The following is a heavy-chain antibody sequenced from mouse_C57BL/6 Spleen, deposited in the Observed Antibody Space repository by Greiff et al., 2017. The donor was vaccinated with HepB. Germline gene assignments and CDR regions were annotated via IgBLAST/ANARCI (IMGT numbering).Heavy chain of an antibody. Sequence: VKLQQPGAELVKPGASVKMSCKASGYTFTSYWITWVKQRPGQGLEWIGDIYPGSGSTNYNEKFKSKATLTVDTSSSTAYMQLSSLTSEDSAVYYCARGIYYYGSSSFDYWGQGTTLTVSS. J-gene: IGHJ2*01. D-gene: IGHD1-1*01. CDR3: ARGIYYYGSSSFDY. V-gene: IGHV1-55*01. CDR1: GYTFTSYW. CDR2: IYPGSGST.